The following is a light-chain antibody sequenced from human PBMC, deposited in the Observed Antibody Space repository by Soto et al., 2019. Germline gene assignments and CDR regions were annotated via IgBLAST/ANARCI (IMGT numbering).Light chain of an antibody. Sequence: QSVLTQPPSVSGAPGQRVTISCTGSSSNIGAGYDVHWYQQLPGTAPKLLIYANTNRPSGVPGRFSGSKSGPSASLAITGLQAEDEADYYCQSYDSSLSGYVFGTGTKV. CDR2: ANT. CDR1: SSNIGAGYD. CDR3: QSYDSSLSGYV. J-gene: IGLJ1*01. V-gene: IGLV1-40*01.